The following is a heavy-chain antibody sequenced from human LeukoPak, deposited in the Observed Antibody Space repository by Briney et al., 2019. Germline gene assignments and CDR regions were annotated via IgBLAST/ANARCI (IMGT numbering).Heavy chain of an antibody. CDR1: GGSISSYY. CDR2: IYYSGST. J-gene: IGHJ4*02. CDR3: AREGTVAGSIDY. V-gene: IGHV4-59*01. D-gene: IGHD6-19*01. Sequence: PSETLSLTCTASGGSISSYYWSWIRQPPGKGLEWIGYIYYSGSTNYNPSLKSRVTISVDTSKNQFSLKLSSVTAADTAVYYCAREGTVAGSIDYWGQGTLVTVSS.